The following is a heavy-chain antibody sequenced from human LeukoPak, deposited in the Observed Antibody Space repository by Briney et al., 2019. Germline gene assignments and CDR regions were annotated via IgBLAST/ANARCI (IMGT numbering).Heavy chain of an antibody. CDR3: ARDSSWYCSSTSCFWFDP. CDR2: ISAYNGNT. CDR1: GYTFTSYG. J-gene: IGHJ5*02. V-gene: IGHV1-18*01. Sequence: ASVKVSCKASGYTFTSYGISWVRQAPGQGLEWMGRISAYNGNTNYAQKLQGRVTMTTDTSTSTAYMELRSLRSDDTAVYYCARDSSWYCSSTSCFWFDPWGQGTLVTVPS. D-gene: IGHD2-2*01.